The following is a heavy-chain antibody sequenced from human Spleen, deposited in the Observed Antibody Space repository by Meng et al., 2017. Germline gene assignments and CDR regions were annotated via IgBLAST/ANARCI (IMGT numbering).Heavy chain of an antibody. CDR1: GGSFSNYY. Sequence: GSLRLSCAVYGGSFSNYYWSWIRQPPGKGLEWIGEINHSRSTNYNPSLKSRVPTLVDTPKNQFSLKLSSVSAADTAVYYYYAEYYYYDMDVWGQGTTVTVSS. D-gene: IGHD2/OR15-2a*01. CDR3: YAEYYYYDMDV. V-gene: IGHV4-34*01. CDR2: INHSRST. J-gene: IGHJ6*02.